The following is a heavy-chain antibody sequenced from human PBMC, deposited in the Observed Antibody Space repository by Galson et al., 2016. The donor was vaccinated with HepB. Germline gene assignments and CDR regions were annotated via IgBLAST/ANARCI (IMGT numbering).Heavy chain of an antibody. CDR1: GGSISSDY. Sequence: SETLSLTCTVSGGSISSDYWSWIRQPPGKGLEWIGYISNSGTTNYNPSLKSRLTISLDTSKNQFSLNLTSVTAADTAVYYCARDYRTCSSTRCYDGGLDYWGQGTLFTVSS. V-gene: IGHV4-59*01. D-gene: IGHD2-2*01. J-gene: IGHJ4*01. CDR3: ARDYRTCSSTRCYDGGLDY. CDR2: ISNSGTT.